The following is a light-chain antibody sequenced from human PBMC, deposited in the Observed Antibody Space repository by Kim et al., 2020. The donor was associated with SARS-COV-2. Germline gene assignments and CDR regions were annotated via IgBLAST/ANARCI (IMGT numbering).Light chain of an antibody. J-gene: IGLJ3*02. Sequence: QSVLTQPASVSGSPGQSITISCTGTSSDLGGYGYVSWYQQHPGKAPKLIIYDITRRPSGVSDRFSASKSGNTASLTISGLQAEDEADYYCSSYTTYTTWVFGGGTQLTVL. CDR1: SSDLGGYGY. CDR2: DIT. CDR3: SSYTTYTTWV. V-gene: IGLV2-14*01.